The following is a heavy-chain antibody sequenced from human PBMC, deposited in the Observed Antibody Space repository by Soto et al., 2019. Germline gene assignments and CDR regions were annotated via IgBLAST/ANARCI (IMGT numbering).Heavy chain of an antibody. D-gene: IGHD5-18*01. Sequence: GASVKVSCKASGGTFSSYAISWVRQAPGQGLEWMGGITPIFGTANYAQKFQGRVTITADESTSTAYMELSSPRSEDTAVYYCAREARLGYSYGPGHDAFDIWGQGTMVTVSS. V-gene: IGHV1-69*13. CDR1: GGTFSSYA. CDR3: AREARLGYSYGPGHDAFDI. J-gene: IGHJ3*02. CDR2: ITPIFGTA.